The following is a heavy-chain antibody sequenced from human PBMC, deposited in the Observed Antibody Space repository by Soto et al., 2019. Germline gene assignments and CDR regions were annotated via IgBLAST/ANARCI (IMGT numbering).Heavy chain of an antibody. CDR1: GFIFSNYG. D-gene: IGHD3-3*01. Sequence: QVQLLESGGVVVQPGTSLTLSCSASGFIFSNYGMHWVRQAPGKGLEWVSIISYDGSRTHYIDYVKGRFTISRDNSKNTLALPMNSLRADDTAVYYWEKDVHPGRATYYYEADYWGHGTLVSVSS. CDR3: EKDVHPGRATYYYEADY. J-gene: IGHJ4*01. V-gene: IGHV3-30*18. CDR2: ISYDGSRT.